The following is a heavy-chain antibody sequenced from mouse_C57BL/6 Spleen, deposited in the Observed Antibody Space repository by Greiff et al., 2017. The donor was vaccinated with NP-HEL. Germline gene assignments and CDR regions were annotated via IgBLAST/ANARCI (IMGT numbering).Heavy chain of an antibody. CDR2: IHPNSGST. CDR3: AREGNYYGSSGPAY. Sequence: VQLQQSGAELVKPGASVKLSCKASGYTFTSYWMHWVKQRPGQGLEWIGMIHPNSGSTNYNEKFKSKATLTVDKSSSTAYMQLSSLTSEDSAVYYCAREGNYYGSSGPAYWGQGTLVTVSA. D-gene: IGHD1-1*01. V-gene: IGHV1-64*01. J-gene: IGHJ3*01. CDR1: GYTFTSYW.